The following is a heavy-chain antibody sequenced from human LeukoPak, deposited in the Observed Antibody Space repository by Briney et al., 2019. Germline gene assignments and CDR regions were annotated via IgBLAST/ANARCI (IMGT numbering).Heavy chain of an antibody. D-gene: IGHD1-26*01. CDR3: ANLPRVGATTGSHDY. J-gene: IGHJ4*02. CDR2: ISYDGSNK. CDR1: GFTFSSYG. V-gene: IGHV3-30*18. Sequence: PGGSLRLSCAASGFTFSSYGMHWVRQAPGKGLEWVAVISYDGSNKYYADSVKGRFTISRDNSKNTLYLQMNSLRAEDTAVYYCANLPRVGATTGSHDYWGQGTLVTVSS.